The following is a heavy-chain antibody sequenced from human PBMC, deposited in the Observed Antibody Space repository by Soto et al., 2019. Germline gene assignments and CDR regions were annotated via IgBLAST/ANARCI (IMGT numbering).Heavy chain of an antibody. J-gene: IGHJ4*02. Sequence: QVQLVQSGAEVKNPGSSVKVSCTASGGTFNAYTIIWVREAPGQRPEWVGRVNPIVGMSSSASKFQGRVTLTADKSTSKAYMDLTGLKSEDTAVYYCATSYGSGSTHFDSWGQGTLVTVSS. CDR1: GGTFNAYT. V-gene: IGHV1-69*02. D-gene: IGHD3-10*01. CDR2: VNPIVGMS. CDR3: ATSYGSGSTHFDS.